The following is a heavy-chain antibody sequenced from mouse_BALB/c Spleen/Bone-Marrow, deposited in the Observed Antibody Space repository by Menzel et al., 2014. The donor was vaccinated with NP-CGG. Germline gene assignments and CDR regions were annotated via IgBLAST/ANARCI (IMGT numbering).Heavy chain of an antibody. CDR1: GFPLTSYG. V-gene: IGHV2-6-1*01. Sequence: QVQLQQSGPALVAPSQSLSITCTISGFPLTSYGVHWVRQPPGKGLEWLVVIWNDGSTTYNSALKSRLSITKDNSKSQVFLKMNSRQTDDTAVYYCARHGGGYFDYWGQGTTLTVSS. CDR2: IWNDGST. J-gene: IGHJ2*01. CDR3: ARHGGGYFDY.